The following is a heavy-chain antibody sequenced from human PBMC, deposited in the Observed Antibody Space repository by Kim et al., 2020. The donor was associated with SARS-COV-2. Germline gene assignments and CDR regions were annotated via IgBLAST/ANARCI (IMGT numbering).Heavy chain of an antibody. J-gene: IGHJ4*02. CDR1: GASVALSDYY. V-gene: IGHV4-39*02. D-gene: IGHD5-12*01. Sequence: SETLSLTCSVSGASVALSDYYWTWIRQPPGKGLEWVGTIHNRGGTDYNPSLRSRIIMSADTSENNFSLNLSSVTAADTAVYHCAAYRYSGNSGIDYWGRGLLVTVSS. CDR2: IHNRGGT. CDR3: AAYRYSGNSGIDY.